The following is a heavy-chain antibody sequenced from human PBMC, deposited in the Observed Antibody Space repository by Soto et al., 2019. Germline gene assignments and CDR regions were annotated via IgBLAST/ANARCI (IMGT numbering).Heavy chain of an antibody. J-gene: IGHJ5*02. Sequence: QVQLRESGPGLVKPSGTLSLTCVVSGASISSTYWWSWVRQPPGKGLECIGEIYYSGSTKYNPSLKSRVTISIDKSNNEFSLKLNSVTAADTAVYYCATLPPRIEVVVTPIPTWGQGILVTVSS. CDR1: GASISSTYW. CDR3: ATLPPRIEVVVTPIPT. V-gene: IGHV4-4*02. D-gene: IGHD2-21*02. CDR2: IYYSGST.